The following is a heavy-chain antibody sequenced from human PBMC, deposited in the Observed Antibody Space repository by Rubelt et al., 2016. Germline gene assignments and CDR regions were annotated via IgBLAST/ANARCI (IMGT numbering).Heavy chain of an antibody. V-gene: IGHV4-59*01. J-gene: IGHJ4*02. CDR2: IYYSGST. D-gene: IGHD1-26*01. CDR1: GGSISSYY. Sequence: QVQLQESGPGLVKPSETLSLTCTVSGGSISSYYWSWIRQPPGKGLEWIGYIYYSGSTNYNPSLKIRVTISVDTSKHQFSLKLSSVDAADTAVYYCARGLERGSGSYGFDYWGPGTLVNVSP. CDR3: ARGLERGSGSYGFDY.